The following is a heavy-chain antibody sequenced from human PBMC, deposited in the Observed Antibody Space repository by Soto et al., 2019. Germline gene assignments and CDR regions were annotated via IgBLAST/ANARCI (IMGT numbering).Heavy chain of an antibody. D-gene: IGHD5-18*01. Sequence: ASVKVSCKASGYTFTGYYMHWVRQAPGQGLEWMGWINPNSGGTNYAQKFQGWVTMTRDTSISTAYMELSSLRSEDTAVYYCARDPGYSYGYNWGQGTLVTSPQ. CDR2: INPNSGGT. CDR3: ARDPGYSYGYN. J-gene: IGHJ4*02. CDR1: GYTFTGYY. V-gene: IGHV1-2*04.